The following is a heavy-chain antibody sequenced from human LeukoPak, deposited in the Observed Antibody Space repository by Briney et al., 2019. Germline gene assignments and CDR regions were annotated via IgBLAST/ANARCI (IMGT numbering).Heavy chain of an antibody. CDR3: AKDSLADIDY. J-gene: IGHJ4*02. D-gene: IGHD3-16*01. Sequence: GGSLRLSCAASGFTFSTHWMSWVRQAPGKGLEWVAFIRHDGSIKNYADSVKGRSTISRDNSKNTLYLQMNSLRAEDTAAYYCAKDSLADIDYWGQGTLVTVSS. CDR2: IRHDGSIK. CDR1: GFTFSTHW. V-gene: IGHV3-30*02.